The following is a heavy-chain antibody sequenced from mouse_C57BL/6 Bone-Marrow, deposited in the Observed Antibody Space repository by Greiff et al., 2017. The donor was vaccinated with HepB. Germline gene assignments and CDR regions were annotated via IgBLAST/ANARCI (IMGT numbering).Heavy chain of an antibody. CDR3: ARYYYPAY. D-gene: IGHD1-1*01. CDR1: GYAFSSSW. Sequence: VQLQQSGPELVKPGASVKISCKASGYAFSSSWMNWVKQRPGKGLEWIGRIYPGDGDTNYNGKFKGKATLTADKSSSTAYMQLSSLTSEDSAVYFCARYYYPAYWGQGTLVTVSA. CDR2: IYPGDGDT. J-gene: IGHJ3*01. V-gene: IGHV1-82*01.